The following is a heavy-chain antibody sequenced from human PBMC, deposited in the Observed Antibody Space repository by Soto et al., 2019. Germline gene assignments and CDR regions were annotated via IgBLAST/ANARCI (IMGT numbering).Heavy chain of an antibody. D-gene: IGHD6-19*01. J-gene: IGHJ4*02. CDR1: GVTCSSYS. CDR3: EREGTRLAVAGTAIYFDY. CDR2: ISSSSSTV. V-gene: IGHV3-48*01. Sequence: PRGYLRLSCAAGGVTCSSYSMNWVRQAPGKGLEWVSDISSSSSTVYYADSVKGRFTISRDNAKDSLYLHMNSLRAEDTAVYYCEREGTRLAVAGTAIYFDYGVQGT.